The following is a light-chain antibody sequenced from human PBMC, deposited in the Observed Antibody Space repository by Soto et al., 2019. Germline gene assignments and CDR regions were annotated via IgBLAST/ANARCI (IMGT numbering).Light chain of an antibody. CDR2: GVS. Sequence: EIVLTQSPATLSLSSGEGGSLSCRASQNISTYLAWYQQRPGQVPRLLIYGVSKRAPAIPPRFSGSGSGTDFTLSVSGLETEDFATYYCQQRTNSPPWTFGQGTRVELK. CDR3: QQRTNSPPWT. V-gene: IGKV3-11*01. J-gene: IGKJ1*01. CDR1: QNISTY.